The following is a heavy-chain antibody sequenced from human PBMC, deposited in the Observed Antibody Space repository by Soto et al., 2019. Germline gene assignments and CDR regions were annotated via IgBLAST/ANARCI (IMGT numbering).Heavy chain of an antibody. D-gene: IGHD3-9*01. V-gene: IGHV4-39*01. J-gene: IGHJ4*02. CDR1: GDSINSDNYY. CDR3: ARLEGLATISYYFDY. Sequence: QLQLQESGPGLVKPSEPLSLTCSVSGDSINSDNYYWGWIRQPPGKGLEWIGSIYYRGNTYYNPSLKPRVTISPDKSMSRFALKLNSVTAADSAVYFCARLEGLATISYYFDYWGQGTLVTVSS. CDR2: IYYRGNT.